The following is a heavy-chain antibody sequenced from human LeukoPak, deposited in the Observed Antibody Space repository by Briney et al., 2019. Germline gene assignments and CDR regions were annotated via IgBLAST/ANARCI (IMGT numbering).Heavy chain of an antibody. CDR3: ARARNEILAGYYSFDY. CDR2: IYHIRNT. Sequence: SETLSLTCTVSGGPISSNNWWSWVRLPPGKVLEWIGEIYHIRNTNYNPSLKSRVTISGDKSNSQFALRLTSVTAADTAVYYCARARNEILAGYYSFDYWGQGILVTVSP. V-gene: IGHV4-4*02. J-gene: IGHJ4*02. CDR1: GGPISSNNW. D-gene: IGHD3-9*01.